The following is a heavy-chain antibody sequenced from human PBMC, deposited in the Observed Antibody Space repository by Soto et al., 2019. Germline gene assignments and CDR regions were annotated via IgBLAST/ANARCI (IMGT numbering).Heavy chain of an antibody. V-gene: IGHV4-39*01. D-gene: IGHD2-8*01. J-gene: IGHJ4*02. Sequence: PSESLALACAFSGDTMSTYGYAGGWNRQPPGKGLQWIGNVYWTGSTFSHPSLTSRVFISVDTSKNEFSLRLTSVTAADTAVYHCASSHYTYGLLIAYWGPGTLVPV. CDR2: VYWTGST. CDR3: ASSHYTYGLLIAY. CDR1: GDTMSTYGYA.